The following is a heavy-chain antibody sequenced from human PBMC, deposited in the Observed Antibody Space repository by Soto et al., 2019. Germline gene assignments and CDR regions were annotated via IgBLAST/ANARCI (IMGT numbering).Heavy chain of an antibody. CDR1: GGSFSGYY. Sequence: TSETLSLTXAVYGGSFSGYYWSWIRQPPGKGLEWIGEINHSGSTNYNPSLKSRVTISVDTSKNQFSLKLSSVTAADTAVYYCARGVIAARHRGVDYWGQGTLVTVSS. V-gene: IGHV4-34*01. CDR2: INHSGST. CDR3: ARGVIAARHRGVDY. J-gene: IGHJ4*02. D-gene: IGHD6-6*01.